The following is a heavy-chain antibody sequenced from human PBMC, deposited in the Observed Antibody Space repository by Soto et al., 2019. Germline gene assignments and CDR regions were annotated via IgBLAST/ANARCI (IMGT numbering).Heavy chain of an antibody. V-gene: IGHV1-18*01. CDR1: GYTFTSYG. Sequence: ASVKVSCKASGYTFTSYGISWVRQAPGQGLEWMGWISGYNGNTNYAQKLQGRVTMTTDTSTNTAYMELRSLRSDDTAVYYCARVAWGYYDGSNYCYTPFDYWGQGTRVTVSS. D-gene: IGHD3-22*01. CDR3: ARVAWGYYDGSNYCYTPFDY. CDR2: ISGYNGNT. J-gene: IGHJ4*02.